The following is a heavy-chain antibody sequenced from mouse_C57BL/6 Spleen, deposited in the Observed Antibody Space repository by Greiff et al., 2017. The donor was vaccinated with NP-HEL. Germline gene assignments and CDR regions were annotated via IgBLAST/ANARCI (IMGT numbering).Heavy chain of an antibody. V-gene: IGHV1-52*01. CDR1: GYTFTSYW. CDR3: AREGVSDPFAY. Sequence: QVQLQQPGAELVRPGSSVKLSCKASGYTFTSYWMHWVKQRPIQGLEWIGNIDPSDSDTHYNQKFKDKATLTVDKSSSTAYMQLSSLTSEDSAVYYCAREGVSDPFAYWGQGTLVTVSA. D-gene: IGHD6-2*01. J-gene: IGHJ3*01. CDR2: IDPSDSDT.